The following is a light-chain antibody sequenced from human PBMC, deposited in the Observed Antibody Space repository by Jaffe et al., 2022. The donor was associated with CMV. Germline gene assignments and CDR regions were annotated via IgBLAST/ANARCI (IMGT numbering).Light chain of an antibody. CDR2: GAS. J-gene: IGKJ2*01. Sequence: EIVLTQSPGTLSLSPGERATLSCRTSQSISASYLAWYQQKPGQAPRLLIYGASSRATGIPDRFSGTGSGTDFTLTITRLEPEDFAVYYCLLYGDSPLYTFGQGTKLDI. V-gene: IGKV3-20*01. CDR3: LLYGDSPLYT. CDR1: QSISASY.